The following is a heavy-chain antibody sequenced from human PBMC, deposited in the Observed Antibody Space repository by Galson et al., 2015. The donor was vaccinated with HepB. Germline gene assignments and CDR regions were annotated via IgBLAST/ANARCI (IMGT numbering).Heavy chain of an antibody. CDR3: AKGVDYRGYFYYYGMDV. CDR1: GFTFSSCA. Sequence: SLRLSCAVSGFTFSSCAMTWVRQGPGKGLEWVSAISGSGDRIDYADSLKGRLTISRDNSKNTVYLQMNSLRAEDTAIYYCAKGVDYRGYFYYYGMDVWGQGTTVTVSS. D-gene: IGHD5-12*01. J-gene: IGHJ6*02. V-gene: IGHV3-23*01. CDR2: ISGSGDRI.